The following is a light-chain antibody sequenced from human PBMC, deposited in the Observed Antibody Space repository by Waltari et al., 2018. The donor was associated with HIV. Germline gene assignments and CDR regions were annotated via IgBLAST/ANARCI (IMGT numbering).Light chain of an antibody. CDR1: RSGAEY. V-gene: IGLV3-1*01. Sequence: SYELTQPPSVSVSPGQTASITAAGHRSGAEYVSWYQQKPGQSPVLVIYQDTKRPSGIPERFSGSDSGNTVTLTISGTQAMDEADYYCQAWDSNTAVFGGGTKLTVL. J-gene: IGLJ2*01. CDR3: QAWDSNTAV. CDR2: QDT.